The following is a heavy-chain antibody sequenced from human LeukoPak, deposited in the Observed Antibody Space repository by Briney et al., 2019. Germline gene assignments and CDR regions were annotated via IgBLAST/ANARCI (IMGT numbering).Heavy chain of an antibody. CDR3: ARDPGYGDYESFDY. CDR2: IYSGGST. Sequence: GGSLRLSCAASGFTVSSNYMSWVRQAPGKGLEWVSVIYSGGSTYYADSVEGRFTISRDSSKNTLYLQMNSLRAEDTAVYYCARDPGYGDYESFDYWGQGTLVTVSS. D-gene: IGHD4-17*01. V-gene: IGHV3-66*02. CDR1: GFTVSSNY. J-gene: IGHJ4*02.